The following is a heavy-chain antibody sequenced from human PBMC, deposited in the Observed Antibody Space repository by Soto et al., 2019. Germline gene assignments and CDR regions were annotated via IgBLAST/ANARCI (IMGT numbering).Heavy chain of an antibody. V-gene: IGHV4-30-4*01. CDR1: GGSINTGDNN. CDR3: ARAGEGTSLMVYAPAHL. J-gene: IGHJ5*02. Sequence: NPTGTLSVTCTVSGGSINTGDNNWNGIRQPPGKVLEWIGYTFYTGSTYYNPSLRSRVSISVDTSKNNFSLKLTSVTAADTAVYFCARAGEGTSLMVYAPAHLWGPGTLVPVSP. D-gene: IGHD2-8*01. CDR2: TFYTGST.